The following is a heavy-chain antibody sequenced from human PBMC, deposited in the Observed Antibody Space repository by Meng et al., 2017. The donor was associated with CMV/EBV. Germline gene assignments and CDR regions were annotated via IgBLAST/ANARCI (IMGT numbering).Heavy chain of an antibody. CDR3: ARVGSGSQAGFIFHAFDI. J-gene: IGHJ3*02. CDR2: IIPILGIA. Sequence: SVKVSCKASGGTFSSYTISWVRQAPGQRLEWMGRIIPILGIANYAQKFQGRVTITADKSTSTAYMELSSLRSEDTAVYYCARVGSGSQAGFIFHAFDIWGQGTMVTVSS. CDR1: GGTFSSYT. D-gene: IGHD1-26*01. V-gene: IGHV1-69*02.